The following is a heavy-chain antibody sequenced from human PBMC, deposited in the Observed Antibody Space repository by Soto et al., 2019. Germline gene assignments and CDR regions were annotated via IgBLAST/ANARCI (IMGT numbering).Heavy chain of an antibody. CDR2: IYNDGTYS. J-gene: IGHJ4*02. Sequence: GGSLRLSCAASGFIFKMYWMHWVRQSPGKGLVWISRIYNDGTYSDNADSVRGRFTISRDNVNDTLYLQMNNLRAEDSGLYYCTRGPRPISTGTGAYWGQGTQVTVSS. CDR3: TRGPRPISTGTGAY. V-gene: IGHV3-74*01. D-gene: IGHD3-10*01. CDR1: GFIFKMYW.